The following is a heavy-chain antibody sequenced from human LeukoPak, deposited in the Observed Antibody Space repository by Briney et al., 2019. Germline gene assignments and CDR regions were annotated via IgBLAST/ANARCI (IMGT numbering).Heavy chain of an antibody. CDR3: ARDPGYGGNSQNFDY. D-gene: IGHD4-23*01. CDR1: GSTFSSYA. J-gene: IGHJ4*02. Sequence: GGSVRLSCAASGSTFSSYAMHWVRQAPGKGLEWVAVISYDGSNKYYADSVKGRFTISRDNSKNTLYLQMNSLRAEDTAVYYCARDPGYGGNSQNFDYWGQGTLVTVSS. V-gene: IGHV3-30*04. CDR2: ISYDGSNK.